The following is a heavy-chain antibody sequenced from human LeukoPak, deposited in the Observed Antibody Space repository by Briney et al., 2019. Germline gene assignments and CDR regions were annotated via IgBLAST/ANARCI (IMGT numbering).Heavy chain of an antibody. CDR3: ARDTYYYGSGSYDY. J-gene: IGHJ4*02. CDR2: IYYSGST. CDR1: GGSISSSSYY. Sequence: SETLSLTCTVSGGSISSSSYYWGWIRQPPGKGLEWIGSIYYSGSTYYNPSLKSRATISVDTSKNQFSLKLSSVTAADTAVYYCARDTYYYGSGSYDYWGQGTLVTVSS. V-gene: IGHV4-39*01. D-gene: IGHD3-10*01.